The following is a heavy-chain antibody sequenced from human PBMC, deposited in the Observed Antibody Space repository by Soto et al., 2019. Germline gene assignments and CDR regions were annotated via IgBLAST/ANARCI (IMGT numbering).Heavy chain of an antibody. Sequence: EVHLLQSGGGLVQPGGSLTLSCGVSGFPSAPSTMSWVRQAPGKGLEWVSTISVSVGSTYSADSVQGRFTVSSDISDNTLFLRMTSLTADDTAVYFCTKRDVPHSTSNAYFYDHWGRGVLVTVSS. CDR2: ISVSVGST. D-gene: IGHD2-21*02. V-gene: IGHV3-23*01. J-gene: IGHJ4*02. CDR1: GFPSAPST. CDR3: TKRDVPHSTSNAYFYDH.